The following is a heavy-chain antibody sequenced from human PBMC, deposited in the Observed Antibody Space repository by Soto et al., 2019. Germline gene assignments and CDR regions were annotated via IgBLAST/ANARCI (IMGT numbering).Heavy chain of an antibody. V-gene: IGHV3-30*18. CDR2: ISYDGSNK. CDR1: GFTFSSYG. J-gene: IGHJ5*02. CDR3: AKDHSGDSSGYYQYNWFDP. D-gene: IGHD3-22*01. Sequence: LRLSCAASGFTFSSYGMHWVRQAPGKGLEWVAVISYDGSNKYYADSVKGRFTISRDNSKNTLYLQMNSLRAEDTAVYYCAKDHSGDSSGYYQYNWFDPWGQGTLVTVS.